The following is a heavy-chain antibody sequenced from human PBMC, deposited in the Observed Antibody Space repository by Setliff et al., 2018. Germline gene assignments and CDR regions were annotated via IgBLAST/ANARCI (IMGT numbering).Heavy chain of an antibody. V-gene: IGHV4-31*03. CDR1: GGSISSSSYY. D-gene: IGHD2-2*01. J-gene: IGHJ3*02. CDR3: ARVARLVLSRNAFDI. Sequence: PSETLSLTCTVSGGSISSSSYYWGWIRQPPGKGLEWIGYIYYSGGTYYNPSLKSRVTVSVDTSKNQFSLKLSSVTATDTAVYYCARVARLVLSRNAFDIWGQGTMVTVSS. CDR2: IYYSGGT.